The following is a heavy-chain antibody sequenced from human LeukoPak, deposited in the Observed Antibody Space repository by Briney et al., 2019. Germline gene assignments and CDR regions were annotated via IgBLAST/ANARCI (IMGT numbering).Heavy chain of an antibody. CDR2: ISAYNGNT. D-gene: IGHD3-9*01. CDR1: GYTFTSYG. Sequence: ASVKVSCKASGYTFTSYGISWVRQAPGQGLEWMGWISAYNGNTNYAQKLQGRVTMTTDTSTSTAYMELRSLRSDDTAVYYCARDIKDDYDILTGGFDCLGQGTLVTGSS. CDR3: ARDIKDDYDILTGGFDC. J-gene: IGHJ4*01. V-gene: IGHV1-18*01.